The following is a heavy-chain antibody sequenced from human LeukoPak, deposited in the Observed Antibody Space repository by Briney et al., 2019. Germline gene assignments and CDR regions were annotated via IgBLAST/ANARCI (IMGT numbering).Heavy chain of an antibody. D-gene: IGHD3-22*01. J-gene: IGHJ4*02. Sequence: PGGSLRLSCAASGFTVSSNYMSWVRQAPGKGLEWVSVIYSGGSTYYADSVKGRFTISRDNSKNTPYLQMNSLRAEDTAVYYCARGLRYYYDSSGKRAIDYWGQGTLVTVSS. CDR3: ARGLRYYYDSSGKRAIDY. CDR2: IYSGGST. V-gene: IGHV3-53*01. CDR1: GFTVSSNY.